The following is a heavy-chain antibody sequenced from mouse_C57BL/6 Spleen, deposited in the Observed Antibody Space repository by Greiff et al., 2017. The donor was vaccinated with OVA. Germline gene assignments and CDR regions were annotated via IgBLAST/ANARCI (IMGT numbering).Heavy chain of an antibody. CDR3: ARDPLYDGYYGFFDY. CDR2: INYDGSST. Sequence: EVKLVESEGGLVQPGSSMKLSCTASGFTFSDYYMAWVRQVPEKGLEWVANINYDGSSTYYLDSLKSRFIISRDNAKNILYLQMSSLKSEDTATYYCARDPLYDGYYGFFDYWGQGTTLTVSS. J-gene: IGHJ2*01. CDR1: GFTFSDYY. V-gene: IGHV5-16*01. D-gene: IGHD2-3*01.